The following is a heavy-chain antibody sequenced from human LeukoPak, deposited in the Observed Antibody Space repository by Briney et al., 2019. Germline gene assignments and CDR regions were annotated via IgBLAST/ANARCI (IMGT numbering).Heavy chain of an antibody. J-gene: IGHJ4*02. D-gene: IGHD1-26*01. Sequence: SETLSLTCTVSGGSISSSSYYWSWLRQPPGKGLEWIGYIYYSGSTNYNPSLKSRVTISVDTSKNQFSLKLSSVTAADTAVYYCARLKSGSYYLDYWGQGTLVTVSS. CDR1: GGSISSSSYY. CDR2: IYYSGST. V-gene: IGHV4-61*01. CDR3: ARLKSGSYYLDY.